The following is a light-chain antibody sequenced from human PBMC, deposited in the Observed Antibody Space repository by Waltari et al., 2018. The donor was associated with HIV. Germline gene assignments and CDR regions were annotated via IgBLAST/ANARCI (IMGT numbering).Light chain of an antibody. V-gene: IGLV3-1*01. CDR3: QAWDSSTVI. CDR2: KDR. Sequence: SYELTQPPSVSVSPGQTASITCSGEKLGEKYACWYQQKPGQSPVVVIYKDRKRPSGSPERISGSNSGNTATLTINGTQAMDEADYYCQAWDSSTVIFGGGTRLTVL. CDR1: KLGEKY. J-gene: IGLJ2*01.